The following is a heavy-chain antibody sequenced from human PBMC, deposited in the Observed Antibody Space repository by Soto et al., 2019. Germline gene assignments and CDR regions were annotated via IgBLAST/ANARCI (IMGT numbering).Heavy chain of an antibody. CDR3: ARTGRDFYGLDV. Sequence: EVQLVESGGGLVQPGGSLRLSCEASGFTFRNYDMHWVRQGTGKGLEWVSGISAAGDPDYADSVEGRFTISRENAQNSFFLQINSLRVGDTAVYYWARTGRDFYGLDVWGQGTTVIVSS. CDR1: GFTFRNYD. J-gene: IGHJ6*02. CDR2: ISAAGDP. V-gene: IGHV3-13*05.